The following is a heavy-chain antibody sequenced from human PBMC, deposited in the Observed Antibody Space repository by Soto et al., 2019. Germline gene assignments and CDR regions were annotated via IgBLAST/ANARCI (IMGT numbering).Heavy chain of an antibody. CDR2: IIPMYGTV. CDR3: ARDLGGCSGGSCRYNWFDP. CDR1: GGTFSSYV. Sequence: VKVSCKASGGTFSSYVISWVRQAPGQGPEWTGGIIPMYGTVNYAQKFQDRVTIIADTSTSTAYMELSSLRSEDTAVYYCARDLGGCSGGSCRYNWFDPWGQGTLVTVSS. V-gene: IGHV1-69*06. D-gene: IGHD2-15*01. J-gene: IGHJ5*02.